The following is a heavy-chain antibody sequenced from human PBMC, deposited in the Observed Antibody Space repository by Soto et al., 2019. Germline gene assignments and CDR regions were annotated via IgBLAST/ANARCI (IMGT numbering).Heavy chain of an antibody. D-gene: IGHD4-17*01. CDR1: GGPFSSHA. V-gene: IGHV1-69*01. CDR2: IIPIFGTA. J-gene: IGHJ6*02. Sequence: QVQLVQSGAEVKKPGSSVKVSCKASGGPFSSHAISWVRPAPGQGLEWMGGIIPIFGTANYAQKFQGRVTITADESTSTAYMELSSLRSEETAVYYCARVPYGDTTYYYYGMDVWGQGTTVTVSS. CDR3: ARVPYGDTTYYYYGMDV.